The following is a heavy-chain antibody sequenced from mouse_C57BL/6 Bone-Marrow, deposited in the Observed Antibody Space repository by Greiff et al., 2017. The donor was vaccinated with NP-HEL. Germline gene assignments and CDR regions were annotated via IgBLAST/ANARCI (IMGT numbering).Heavy chain of an antibody. Sequence: EVQLVESGGDLVKPGGSLKLSCAASGFTFSSYGMSWVRQTPDKRLEWVATISSGGSYTYYPDSVKGRFTISRDNAKNTLYLQMSNLKSEDTAMYYCARRDYYGSSSWFAYWGQGTLVTVSA. CDR2: ISSGGSYT. J-gene: IGHJ3*01. V-gene: IGHV5-6*01. D-gene: IGHD1-1*01. CDR3: ARRDYYGSSSWFAY. CDR1: GFTFSSYG.